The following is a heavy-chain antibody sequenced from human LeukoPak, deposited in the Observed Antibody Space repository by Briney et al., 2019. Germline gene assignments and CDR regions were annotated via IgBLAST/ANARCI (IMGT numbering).Heavy chain of an antibody. D-gene: IGHD3-3*01. J-gene: IGHJ4*02. CDR2: ISSSGSTI. Sequence: GGSLRLSCAASGFTFSDYCMSWIRQAPGKGLEWVSYISSSGSTIYYADSVKGRFTISRDNAKNSLYLQMNSLRAEDTAVYYCARDLEPSSGSTFDYWGQGTLVTVSS. V-gene: IGHV3-11*01. CDR3: ARDLEPSSGSTFDY. CDR1: GFTFSDYC.